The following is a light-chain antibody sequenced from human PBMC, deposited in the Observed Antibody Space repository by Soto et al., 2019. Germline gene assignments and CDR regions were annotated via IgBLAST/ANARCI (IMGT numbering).Light chain of an antibody. Sequence: DIQMTQSPSSLSASVGERVSMTCRASRTISSYLNWHQQKPGKAPKLLIYAASDLHSGVPSRFSGSGSGTDFTLTITNLQPEDFATYYCQQSYNTPRTFGQGTKVEVK. J-gene: IGKJ1*01. CDR1: RTISSY. V-gene: IGKV1-39*01. CDR3: QQSYNTPRT. CDR2: AAS.